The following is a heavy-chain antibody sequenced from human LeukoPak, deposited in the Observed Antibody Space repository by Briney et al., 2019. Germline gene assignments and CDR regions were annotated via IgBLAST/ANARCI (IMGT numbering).Heavy chain of an antibody. J-gene: IGHJ4*02. CDR3: ARGGTDILLEPPAIPFDY. V-gene: IGHV4-31*03. D-gene: IGHD2-8*01. CDR2: IYYSGST. Sequence: PSETLSLTCTVSGGSISSGGYYWSWIRQHPGKGLEWIGYIYYSGSTYYNPSLKSRVTISVDTSKNQFSLKLSSVTAADTAVYYCARGGTDILLEPPAIPFDYWGQGALVTVSS. CDR1: GGSISSGGYY.